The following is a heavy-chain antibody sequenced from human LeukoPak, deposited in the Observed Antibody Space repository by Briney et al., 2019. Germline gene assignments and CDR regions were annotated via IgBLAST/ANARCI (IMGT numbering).Heavy chain of an antibody. CDR1: GYTFISYG. Sequence: ASVKVSCKASGYTFISYGISWVRQAPGQGLEWMGWISAYNGNTNYAQKLQGRVTMTTDTSTSTAYMELRSLRSDNTAVYYCARVGYCSSTSCYDYWGQGTLVTVSS. CDR2: ISAYNGNT. CDR3: ARVGYCSSTSCYDY. D-gene: IGHD2-2*01. J-gene: IGHJ4*02. V-gene: IGHV1-18*01.